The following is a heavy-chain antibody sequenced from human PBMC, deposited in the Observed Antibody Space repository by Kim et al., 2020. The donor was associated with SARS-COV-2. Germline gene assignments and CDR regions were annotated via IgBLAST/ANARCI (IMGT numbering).Heavy chain of an antibody. D-gene: IGHD3-16*01. V-gene: IGHV3-7*01. CDR3: ARVLGLQSGHDY. J-gene: IGHJ4*02. Sequence: YYVDSLQGRLIISRDNAKKSLYLQVNSLRAEDTAVYYCARVLGLQSGHDYWGQGTLVTVSS.